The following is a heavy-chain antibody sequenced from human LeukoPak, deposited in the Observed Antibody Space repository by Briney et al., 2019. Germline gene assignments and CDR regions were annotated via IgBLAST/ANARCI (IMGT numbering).Heavy chain of an antibody. CDR1: GGSFSGYY. CDR2: INHSGST. J-gene: IGHJ4*02. V-gene: IGHV4-34*01. D-gene: IGHD5-18*01. Sequence: SGTLSLTCAAYGGSFSGYYWSWIRQPPGKGLEWIGEINHSGSTNYNPSLKSRVTISVDTSKNQFSLKLSSVTAADTAVYYCASTHVDTAMVFPLDYWGQGTLVTVSS. CDR3: ASTHVDTAMVFPLDY.